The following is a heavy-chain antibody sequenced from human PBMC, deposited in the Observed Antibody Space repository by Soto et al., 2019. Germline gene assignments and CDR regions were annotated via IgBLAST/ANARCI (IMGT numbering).Heavy chain of an antibody. J-gene: IGHJ4*02. V-gene: IGHV1-24*01. CDR2: FDPEDGET. Sequence: GASVKVSCKVSGYTLTELSMHWVRQAPGKGLEWMGGFDPEDGETIYAQKSQGRVTMTEDTSTDTAYMELSSLRSEDTAVYYCATVGSSGWYYFDYWGQRTLVTVSS. CDR3: ATVGSSGWYYFDY. D-gene: IGHD6-19*01. CDR1: GYTLTELS.